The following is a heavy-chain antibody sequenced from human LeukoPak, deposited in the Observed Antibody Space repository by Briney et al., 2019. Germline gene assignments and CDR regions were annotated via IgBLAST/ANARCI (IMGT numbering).Heavy chain of an antibody. D-gene: IGHD3-22*01. CDR3: ARDPPYSDSSGYYYDY. CDR2: ISRSASNI. CDR1: GFSFSSYN. J-gene: IGHJ4*02. Sequence: GGSLRLSCVASGFSFSSYNMNWVRQAPGKGLEWVSSISRSASNIYYADSVKGRFTISRDNAKNSLYLQMNSLRAEDTAVYYCARDPPYSDSSGYYYDYWGQGTLVTVSS. V-gene: IGHV3-21*01.